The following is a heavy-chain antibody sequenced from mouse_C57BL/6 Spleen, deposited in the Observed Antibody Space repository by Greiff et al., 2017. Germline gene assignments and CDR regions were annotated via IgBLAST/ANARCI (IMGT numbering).Heavy chain of an antibody. V-gene: IGHV1-52*01. CDR3: ARYYYGNLWYFDV. Sequence: QVQLQQPGAELVRPGSSVKLSCKASGYTFTSYWMHWVKQRPIQGLEWIGNIDPSDSETHYNQKFKDKATLTVDKSSSTADMQLNSLTSEDSAVYYCARYYYGNLWYFDVWGTGTTVTVSS. CDR2: IDPSDSET. D-gene: IGHD2-1*01. J-gene: IGHJ1*03. CDR1: GYTFTSYW.